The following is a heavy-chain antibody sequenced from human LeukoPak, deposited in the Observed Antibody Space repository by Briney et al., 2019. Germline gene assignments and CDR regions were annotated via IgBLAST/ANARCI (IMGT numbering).Heavy chain of an antibody. D-gene: IGHD6-13*01. Sequence: GGSLRLSCAASGFTFSNAWMSWVRQAPGKGLEWVGRIKSKTDGGTTDYAAPVKGRFTISRDDSTSTLYMQMNRPKTEDTAVYYCTTPHLIAPAGTGGQGNLVTVSS. V-gene: IGHV3-15*01. CDR3: TTPHLIAPAGT. J-gene: IGHJ4*02. CDR2: IKSKTDGGTT. CDR1: GFTFSNAW.